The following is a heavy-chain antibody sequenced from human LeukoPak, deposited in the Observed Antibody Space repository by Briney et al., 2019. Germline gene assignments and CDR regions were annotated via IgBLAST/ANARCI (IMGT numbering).Heavy chain of an antibody. CDR3: AAPRRAVAGHLDAFDI. Sequence: GRSLRLSCAASGFTFSSYAMHWVRQAPGKGLEWVAVISYDGSNKYYADSVKGRFTISRDNSKNTLYLQMNSLRAEDTAVYYCAAPRRAVAGHLDAFDIWGQGTMVTVSS. J-gene: IGHJ3*02. D-gene: IGHD6-19*01. V-gene: IGHV3-30-3*01. CDR2: ISYDGSNK. CDR1: GFTFSSYA.